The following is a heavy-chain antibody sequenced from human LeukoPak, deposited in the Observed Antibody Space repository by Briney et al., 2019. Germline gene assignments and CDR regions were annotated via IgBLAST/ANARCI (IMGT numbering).Heavy chain of an antibody. J-gene: IGHJ5*02. D-gene: IGHD3-16*01. CDR2: IYYSGST. Sequence: TSETLSLTCTVSGGSISSYYWSWIRQPPGKGLEWIGYIYYSGSTNYNPSLKSRVTISVDTSKNQFSLKLSSVTAADTAVYYCARVGGAMSWFDPWGQGTLVTVSS. V-gene: IGHV4-59*01. CDR3: ARVGGAMSWFDP. CDR1: GGSISSYY.